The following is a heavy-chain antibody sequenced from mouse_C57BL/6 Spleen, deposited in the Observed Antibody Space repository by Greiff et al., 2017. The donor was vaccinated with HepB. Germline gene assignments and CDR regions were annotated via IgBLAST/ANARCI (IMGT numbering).Heavy chain of an antibody. J-gene: IGHJ2*01. Sequence: QVQLQQPGPELVKPGASVKISCKASGYAFSSSWMNWVKQRPGKGLEWIGRIYPGDGDTNYNGKFKGKATLTADKSSSTAYMQLSSLTSEDSAVYFCARSDDGYYVGYWGQGTTLTVSS. V-gene: IGHV1-82*01. CDR1: GYAFSSSW. CDR3: ARSDDGYYVGY. D-gene: IGHD2-3*01. CDR2: IYPGDGDT.